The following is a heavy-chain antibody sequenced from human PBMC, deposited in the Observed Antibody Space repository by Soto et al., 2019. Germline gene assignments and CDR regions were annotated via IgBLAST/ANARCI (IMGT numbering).Heavy chain of an antibody. D-gene: IGHD5-12*01. J-gene: IGHJ4*02. CDR1: GYTLTELS. CDR3: ARVHGPSGNYDLDY. CDR2: FDPEDGET. Sequence: GASVKVSCKVSGYTLTELSMHWVRQAPGKGLEWMGGFDPEDGETIYAQKFQGRVTMTEDTSTDTAYMELSSLRSVDTATYYCARVHGPSGNYDLDYWGLGTLVTVSS. V-gene: IGHV1-24*01.